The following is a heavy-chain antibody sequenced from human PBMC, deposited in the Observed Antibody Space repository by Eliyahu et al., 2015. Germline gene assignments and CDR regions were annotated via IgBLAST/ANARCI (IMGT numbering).Heavy chain of an antibody. CDR1: GXXPXXPX. J-gene: IGHJ4*02. CDR3: ARGGLSNSYDSSDYLVFDY. V-gene: IGHV3-30*01. D-gene: IGHD3-22*01. Sequence: QVQVVESGGGVVQPGRSXRLSCXRSGXXPXXPXLSWVPHAPGKGLEWVTVISYDGGNKYYADSVKGRFTVSRDNSKNTLYLQMNSLRAEDTAVYYCARGGLSNSYDSSDYLVFDYWGQGTLVTVSS. CDR2: ISYDGGNK.